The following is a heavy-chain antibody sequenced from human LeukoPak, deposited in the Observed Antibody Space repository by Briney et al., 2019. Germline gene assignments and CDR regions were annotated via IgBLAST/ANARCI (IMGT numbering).Heavy chain of an antibody. CDR1: GFTFSSYG. J-gene: IGHJ4*02. Sequence: GGSLRLSCAASGFTFSSYGMHWVRQAPGKGLEWVAVISYDGSNKYYADSVKGRFTISRDNSKNTLYLQMNSLRAEDTAVYYCAKSRRDYGSGSYRFDYWGQGTLVTVSS. CDR2: ISYDGSNK. V-gene: IGHV3-30*18. CDR3: AKSRRDYGSGSYRFDY. D-gene: IGHD3-10*01.